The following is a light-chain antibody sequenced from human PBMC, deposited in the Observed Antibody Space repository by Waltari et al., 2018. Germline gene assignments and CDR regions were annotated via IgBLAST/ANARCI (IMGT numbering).Light chain of an antibody. CDR1: QTLNNW. Sequence: DIQMTQSPSTLSASVGDRVTITCRAGQTLNNWLAWYQQKPGEAPKLLIYKTSNLESEVPSRFSGSGSRTEFTLTISSLQPEDFATYYCQHYNGFPWTFGQGTKVEIK. CDR2: KTS. J-gene: IGKJ1*01. V-gene: IGKV1-5*03. CDR3: QHYNGFPWT.